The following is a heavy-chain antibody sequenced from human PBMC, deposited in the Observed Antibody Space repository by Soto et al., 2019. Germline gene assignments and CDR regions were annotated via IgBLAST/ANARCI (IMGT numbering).Heavy chain of an antibody. CDR1: GDSVSSNSAA. CDR3: ARESPQWLPRDAFDI. Sequence: SQTLSLTCAIAGDSVSSNSAAWTWIRQAPSRDLEWLGRTYYRSKWYNDYAVSVKSRITINPDTSKNQFSLQLNSVTPEDTAVYYCARESPQWLPRDAFDIWGQGTMVTVSS. CDR2: TYYRSKWYN. J-gene: IGHJ3*02. D-gene: IGHD6-19*01. V-gene: IGHV6-1*01.